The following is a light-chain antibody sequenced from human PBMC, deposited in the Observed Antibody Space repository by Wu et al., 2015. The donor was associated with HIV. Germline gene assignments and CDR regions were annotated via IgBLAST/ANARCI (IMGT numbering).Light chain of an antibody. V-gene: IGKV1-NL1*01. Sequence: DIQMTQSPSSLSASIGDRVIITCRATQGIYNSLAWYQQKPGKAPNLLVHGASTLKSGVPSRFRGSGSGTDFTLTISSLRPEDFATYYCQQYYSAPPTFGQGTKVQIK. CDR3: QQYYSAPPT. CDR1: QGIYNS. J-gene: IGKJ1*01. CDR2: GAS.